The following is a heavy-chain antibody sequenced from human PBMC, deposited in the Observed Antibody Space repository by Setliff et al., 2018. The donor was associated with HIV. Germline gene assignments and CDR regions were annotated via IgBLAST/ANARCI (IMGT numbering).Heavy chain of an antibody. D-gene: IGHD3-22*01. CDR3: ARGRHYDSSGYYRGYFQN. CDR2: IYYSGST. J-gene: IGHJ1*01. V-gene: IGHV4-59*08. Sequence: SETLSLTCTVSGGSISSHYWSWTRQPPGKGLEWIGSIYYSGSTNYNPSLRSRFTISRDNANRSLSLQVNTLRAEDTAVYYCARGRHYDSSGYYRGYFQNWGQGTLVTVSS. CDR1: GGSISSHY.